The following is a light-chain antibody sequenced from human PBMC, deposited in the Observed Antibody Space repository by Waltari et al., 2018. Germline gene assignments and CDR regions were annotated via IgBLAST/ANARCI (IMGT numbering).Light chain of an antibody. V-gene: IGKV1-5*03. CDR3: QQYNRYST. CDR2: KAS. J-gene: IGKJ1*01. Sequence: DIQMTQSPSTLSASVGDRVTITCRASQRISNWLAWYQQKPGKAPKLLIYKASKLENGVPSRFSGSGSGTEFTLTISSLQPDDFAAYYCQQYNRYSTFGQGTKVELK. CDR1: QRISNW.